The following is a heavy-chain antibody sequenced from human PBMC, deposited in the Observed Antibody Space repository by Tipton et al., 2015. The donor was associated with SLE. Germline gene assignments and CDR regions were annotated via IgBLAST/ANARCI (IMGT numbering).Heavy chain of an antibody. CDR1: GGSISSYY. Sequence: TLSLTCTVSGGSISSYYWSWIRQPAGKGLEWIGRIYTTGITNYNPSFESRVTISVDTSKNQVSLGLTSVTAADTAMYYCAREHYYDRTGSYWSLDYWGQGTLVTVSS. D-gene: IGHD3-22*01. J-gene: IGHJ4*02. CDR2: IYTTGIT. V-gene: IGHV4-4*07. CDR3: AREHYYDRTGSYWSLDY.